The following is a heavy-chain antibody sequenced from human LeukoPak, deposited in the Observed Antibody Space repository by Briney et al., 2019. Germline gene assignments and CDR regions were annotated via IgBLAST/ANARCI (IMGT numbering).Heavy chain of an antibody. CDR3: ATVLAGGADFDY. V-gene: IGHV1-46*01. CDR1: GYTFTSYY. J-gene: IGHJ4*02. D-gene: IGHD1-26*01. Sequence: GASVKVSCKASGYTFTSYYMHWVRQAPGQGLEWMGIINPSGGSTSYAQKFQGRVTMTRDMSTSTVYMELSSLRSEDTAVYFCATVLAGGADFDYWGQGTLVTVSS. CDR2: INPSGGST.